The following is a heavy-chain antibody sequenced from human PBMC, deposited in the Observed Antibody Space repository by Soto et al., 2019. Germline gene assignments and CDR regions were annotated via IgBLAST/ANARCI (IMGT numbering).Heavy chain of an antibody. CDR3: AKASDGGWPYYFDS. CDR1: GGTFSSYV. Sequence: ASVKVSCKASGGTFSSYVMAWVRQAPGKGLEWVAAIRSNTAVTHYADSMRDRFTISRVNSANTIFLQMNSLRVEDSAVYFCAKASDGGWPYYFDSWGQGALVTVSS. D-gene: IGHD2-15*01. V-gene: IGHV3-23*01. CDR2: IRSNTAVT. J-gene: IGHJ4*02.